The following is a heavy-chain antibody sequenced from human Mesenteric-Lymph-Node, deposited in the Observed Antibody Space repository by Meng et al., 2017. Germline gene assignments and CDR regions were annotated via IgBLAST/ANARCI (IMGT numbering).Heavy chain of an antibody. CDR1: GYTFTGYY. Sequence: ASVKVLGKASGYTFTGYYMHWVRQAPGQGFEWMGWINPNSGDTNYEQNFQGRVTMTRDTSIGTAYMELSRLTSDDTAVYFCARNTRLLATGSSSFDYWGQGTLVTVSS. CDR3: ARNTRLLATGSSSFDY. V-gene: IGHV1-2*02. J-gene: IGHJ4*02. D-gene: IGHD2-15*01. CDR2: INPNSGDT.